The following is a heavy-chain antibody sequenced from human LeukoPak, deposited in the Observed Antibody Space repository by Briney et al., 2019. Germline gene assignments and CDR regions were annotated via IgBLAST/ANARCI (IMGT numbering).Heavy chain of an antibody. D-gene: IGHD6-13*01. CDR2: VSYSGIT. Sequence: SETLSLTCTVSDGSINNYYWTWIRQPPGNRLEWIGYVSYSGITHYNPSLKSRVTISVDTSKNQFSLKLSSVTAADTAVYYCARGYERSSPYGMDVWGQGTTVTASS. CDR3: ARGYERSSPYGMDV. V-gene: IGHV4-59*01. CDR1: DGSINNYY. J-gene: IGHJ6*02.